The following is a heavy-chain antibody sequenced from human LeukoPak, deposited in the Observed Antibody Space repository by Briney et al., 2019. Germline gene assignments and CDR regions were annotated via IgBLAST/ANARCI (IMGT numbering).Heavy chain of an antibody. Sequence: ASVKVSCKASGYTFTSYDINWVRRATGQGLEWMGWMNPNSGNTGYAQKFQGRVTMTRNTSISTAYMELSSLRSEDTAVYYCAGYGYYYDSSGKGYFDYWGQGTLVTVSS. CDR1: GYTFTSYD. CDR2: MNPNSGNT. J-gene: IGHJ4*02. V-gene: IGHV1-8*01. CDR3: AGYGYYYDSSGKGYFDY. D-gene: IGHD3-22*01.